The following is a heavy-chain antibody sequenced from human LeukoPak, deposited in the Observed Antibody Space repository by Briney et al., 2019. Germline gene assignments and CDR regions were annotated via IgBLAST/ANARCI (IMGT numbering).Heavy chain of an antibody. J-gene: IGHJ3*02. CDR2: WYYDGRT. Sequence: SETLSLTCTVSGGSFSSSSYYWAWIRRPLGKGLEWLGRWYYDGRTFYNPSLQSRVTVSVDTSKNQFSLRLTSLSPADTAVYYCASGAHLGMPIWGQGTVVTVSS. D-gene: IGHD2-2*01. CDR1: GGSFSSSSYY. V-gene: IGHV4-39*01. CDR3: ASGAHLGMPI.